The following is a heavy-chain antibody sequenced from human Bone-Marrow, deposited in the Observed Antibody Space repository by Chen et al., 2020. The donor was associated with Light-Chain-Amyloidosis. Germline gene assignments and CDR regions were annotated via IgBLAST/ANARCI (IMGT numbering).Heavy chain of an antibody. CDR3: AKDISYDDILPGYPADAFDI. CDR1: GFAFSSYA. CDR2: ISGGGGSR. D-gene: IGHD3-9*01. J-gene: IGHJ3*02. Sequence: EVQLVESGGGLLQRGGSLRLSCAASGFAFSSYAMSWVRQAPGKGGEWVSTISGGGGSRYYGDSVKGRLTISRDNSKNALFLQMNSLRAEDTAVYYCAKDISYDDILPGYPADAFDIWGQGTMVTVSS. V-gene: IGHV3-23*04.